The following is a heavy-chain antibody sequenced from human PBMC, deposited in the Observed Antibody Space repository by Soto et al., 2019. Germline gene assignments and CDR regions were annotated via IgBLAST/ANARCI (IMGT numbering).Heavy chain of an antibody. Sequence: GGSLRLSCAASGFTFSSYAMSWVRQAPGKGLEWVSAISGSGGSTYYADSVEGRFTISRDNSKNTLYLQMNSLRAEDTAVYYCAKRSCSSTSCYTYYFDYWGQGTLVTVSS. J-gene: IGHJ4*02. CDR2: ISGSGGST. CDR3: AKRSCSSTSCYTYYFDY. CDR1: GFTFSSYA. V-gene: IGHV3-23*01. D-gene: IGHD2-2*02.